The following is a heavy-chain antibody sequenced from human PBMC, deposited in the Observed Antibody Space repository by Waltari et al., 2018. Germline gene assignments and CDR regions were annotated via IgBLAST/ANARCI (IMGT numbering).Heavy chain of an antibody. CDR3: ARYPGSYYYDSSGFDY. CDR2: INPNSGGT. V-gene: IGHV1-2*02. D-gene: IGHD3-22*01. CDR1: GYTFTGYY. Sequence: QVQLVQSGAEVKKPGASVKVSCKASGYTFTGYYMHGVRQAPGQGLEWMGWINPNSGGTNYAQKFQGRVTMTRDTSISTAYMELSRLRSDDTAMYYCARYPGSYYYDSSGFDYWGQGTLVTVSS. J-gene: IGHJ4*02.